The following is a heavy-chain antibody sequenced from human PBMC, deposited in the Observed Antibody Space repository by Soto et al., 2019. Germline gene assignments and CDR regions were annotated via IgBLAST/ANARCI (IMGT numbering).Heavy chain of an antibody. CDR3: ARADRTLVTSYSLDV. CDR2: INHSGTI. Sequence: SETLSLTCAVYGGSFSGYYWTWIRQPPGKGLEWIGEINHSGTINFNPSLKSRLTISLDTSKKHFSLKLSSVTDADKAAYYCARADRTLVTSYSLDVWGQGTTVTVSS. V-gene: IGHV4-34*01. D-gene: IGHD2-21*02. J-gene: IGHJ6*02. CDR1: GGSFSGYY.